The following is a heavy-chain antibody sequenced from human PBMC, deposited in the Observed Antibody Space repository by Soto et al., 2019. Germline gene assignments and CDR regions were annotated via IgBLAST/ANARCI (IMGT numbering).Heavy chain of an antibody. CDR1: GDTFKKFA. CDR3: ARGVVPAAGAAPHYFHYGVDV. J-gene: IGHJ6*02. D-gene: IGHD2-2*01. V-gene: IGHV1-69*06. CDR2: IIPMFGTT. Sequence: QVQLVQSGPEVKKPGSSVKVSCKTSGDTFKKFAISWVRQAPGQGPEWMGGIIPMFGTTKYTQKFQGRVTFTADKSTGTAYMELTSLMSEDTATYFCARGVVPAAGAAPHYFHYGVDVWGQGPTVTVSS.